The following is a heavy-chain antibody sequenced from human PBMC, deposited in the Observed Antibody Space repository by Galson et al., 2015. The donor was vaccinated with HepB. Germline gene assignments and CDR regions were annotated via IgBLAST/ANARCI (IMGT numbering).Heavy chain of an antibody. CDR2: IGGGGVST. V-gene: IGHV3-23*01. J-gene: IGHJ4*02. CDR1: GFTFNTYA. D-gene: IGHD2-2*02. CDR3: AKPYCSSPGCYRRGFDY. Sequence: SLRLSCAASGFTFNTYAMSWVRQAPGQGLEWVSGIGGGGVSTYYADSVKGRFTISRDNSKNTLYLQMNSLRAEDTAVYHCAKPYCSSPGCYRRGFDYWGQGTLVTVSS.